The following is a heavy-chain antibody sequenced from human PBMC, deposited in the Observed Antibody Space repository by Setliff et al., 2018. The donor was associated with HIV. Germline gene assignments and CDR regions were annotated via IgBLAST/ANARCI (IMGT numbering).Heavy chain of an antibody. V-gene: IGHV4-39*07. Sequence: SETLSLTCTVSGGSISNSRYYWSWIRQPPGKGLEWIGSIYYSGSTYYNPSLKSRVTISVDTSKNQFSLNVRSVTAADTAVYFCAKSSPSIGYISDHWGQGTLVTVSS. CDR2: IYYSGST. D-gene: IGHD5-12*01. CDR1: GGSISNSRYY. CDR3: AKSSPSIGYISDH. J-gene: IGHJ4*02.